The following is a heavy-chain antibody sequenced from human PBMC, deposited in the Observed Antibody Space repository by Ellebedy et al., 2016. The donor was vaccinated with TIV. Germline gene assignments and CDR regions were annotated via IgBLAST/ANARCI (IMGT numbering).Heavy chain of an antibody. V-gene: IGHV1-2*02. Sequence: ASVKVSCKASGYIFTGYYIHWVRQAPGQGLEWMGSISPKSGDTKDAQKFQGRVTMTRDTSLSTAYMELRRLRSDDTAVYYCAREYSSSSGRVFDYWGQGTLVTVSS. D-gene: IGHD6-6*01. CDR3: AREYSSSSGRVFDY. J-gene: IGHJ4*02. CDR1: GYIFTGYY. CDR2: ISPKSGDT.